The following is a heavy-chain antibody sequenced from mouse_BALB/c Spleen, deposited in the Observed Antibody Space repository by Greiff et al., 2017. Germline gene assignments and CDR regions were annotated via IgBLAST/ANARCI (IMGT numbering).Heavy chain of an antibody. Sequence: VQLHQSGAELVKPGASVKLSCKASGYTFTSYYMYWVKQRPGQGLEWIGEINPSNGGTNFNEKFKSKATLTVDKSSSTAYMQLSSLTSEDSAVYYCTRSGDYDDGWFAYWGQGTLVTVSA. D-gene: IGHD2-4*01. V-gene: IGHV1S81*02. CDR3: TRSGDYDDGWFAY. J-gene: IGHJ3*01. CDR2: INPSNGGT. CDR1: GYTFTSYY.